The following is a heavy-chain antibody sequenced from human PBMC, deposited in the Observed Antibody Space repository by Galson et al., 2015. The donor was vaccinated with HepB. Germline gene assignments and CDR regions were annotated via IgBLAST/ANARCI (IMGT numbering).Heavy chain of an antibody. J-gene: IGHJ3*01. CDR1: AFNLTDYY. D-gene: IGHD3-3*01. Sequence: SLRLSCAASAFNLTDYYMNWIRQSPGKGLEWLSSISSGGATISYADSVKGRFTISRDTANNSLYLQLNSLRAEDTALYYCVRDGIGDLWDAFDLWGQGTMVTVSS. CDR2: ISSGGATI. CDR3: VRDGIGDLWDAFDL. V-gene: IGHV3-11*01.